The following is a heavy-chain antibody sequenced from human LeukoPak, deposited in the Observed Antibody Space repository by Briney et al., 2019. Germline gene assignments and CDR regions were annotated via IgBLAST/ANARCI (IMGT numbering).Heavy chain of an antibody. V-gene: IGHV1-18*01. CDR1: GYTFTSYD. CDR3: ARGPNPDIVVVPTVFDY. CDR2: ISAYNGNT. D-gene: IGHD2-2*01. J-gene: IGHJ4*02. Sequence: ASVKVSCKASGYTFTSYDINWVRQATGQGLEWIGWISAYNGNTNYAQKLQGRVTMTTDTSTSTAYMELRSLRSDDTAVYYCARGPNPDIVVVPTVFDYWGQGTLVTVSS.